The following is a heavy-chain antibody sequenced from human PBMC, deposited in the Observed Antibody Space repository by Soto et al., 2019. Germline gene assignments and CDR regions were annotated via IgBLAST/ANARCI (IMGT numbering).Heavy chain of an antibody. CDR3: ARGGGEEYYDILTGQSLDY. Sequence: ASVKVSCKASGYTFTGYYMHWVRQAPGQGLEWMGWINPNSGGTNYAQKFQGWVTMTRDTSISTAYMELSRLRSDDTAVYYCARGGGEEYYDILTGQSLDYWGQGTLVTVSS. CDR1: GYTFTGYY. J-gene: IGHJ4*02. V-gene: IGHV1-2*04. D-gene: IGHD3-9*01. CDR2: INPNSGGT.